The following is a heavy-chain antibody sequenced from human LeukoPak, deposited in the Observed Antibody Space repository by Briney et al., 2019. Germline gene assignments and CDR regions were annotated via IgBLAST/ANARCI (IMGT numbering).Heavy chain of an antibody. CDR2: ITGSGTTI. CDR3: ARRRISYGGNDF. Sequence: GGSLRLSCAASGFTVSSNYMSWVRQAPGKGLEWVSYITGSGTTIYYADSVKGRFTMSRDNAKNSLYLQMNSLRVEDTAVYYCARRRISYGGNDFWGQGTLVTVSS. CDR1: GFTVSSNY. D-gene: IGHD4-23*01. J-gene: IGHJ4*02. V-gene: IGHV3-11*04.